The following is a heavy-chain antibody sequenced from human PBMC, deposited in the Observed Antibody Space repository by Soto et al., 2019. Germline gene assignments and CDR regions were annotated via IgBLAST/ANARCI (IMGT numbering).Heavy chain of an antibody. Sequence: PSETLSLTCTVSGGSISSYYWSWIRRPPGKGLEWIGYIYYSGSTNYNPSLKSRVTISVDTSKNQFSLKLSSVTAADTAAYYCARNMVMKTAAGWFDPWGQGTLVTVSS. D-gene: IGHD6-13*01. CDR3: ARNMVMKTAAGWFDP. V-gene: IGHV4-59*01. CDR2: IYYSGST. CDR1: GGSISSYY. J-gene: IGHJ5*02.